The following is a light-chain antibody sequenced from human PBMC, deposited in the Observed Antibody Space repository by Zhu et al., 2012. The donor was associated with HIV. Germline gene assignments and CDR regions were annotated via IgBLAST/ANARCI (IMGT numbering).Light chain of an antibody. CDR3: HQYNNWPPT. CDR1: QSVGTN. Sequence: ETVMTQSPGILSVSPGERITLSCRASQSVGTNLAWYQQKFGQTPRLLIYRVSDRATGIPARFSGSGSGTEFTLTISSLESEDFAVYYCHQYNNWPPTFGQGTKVELK. J-gene: IGKJ1*01. CDR2: RVS. V-gene: IGKV3-15*01.